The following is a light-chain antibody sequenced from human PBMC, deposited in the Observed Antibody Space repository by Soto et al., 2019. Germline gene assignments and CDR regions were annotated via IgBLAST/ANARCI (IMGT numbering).Light chain of an antibody. V-gene: IGKV1-39*01. CDR3: QQTYSMSYT. J-gene: IGKJ2*01. Sequence: DVQMTQSPSSLSASVGDRVTITCRASQSISTYLNWYQQKPGKAPKVLIHDASSLQSGVPSRFSGSGSGTDFTLTISSLQPEDSATYYCQQTYSMSYTFGRGTHLEIK. CDR1: QSISTY. CDR2: DAS.